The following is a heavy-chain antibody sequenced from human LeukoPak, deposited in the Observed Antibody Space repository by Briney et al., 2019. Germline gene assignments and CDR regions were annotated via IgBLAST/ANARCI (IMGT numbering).Heavy chain of an antibody. CDR1: GFTFSSCG. V-gene: IGHV3-33*01. CDR2: IWYDGSNK. CDR3: ARDTYSSSWYSQAYYYYYMDV. J-gene: IGHJ6*03. D-gene: IGHD6-13*01. Sequence: GGSLRLSCAASGFTFSSCGMHWVRQAPGKGLEWVAVIWYDGSNKYYADSVKGRFTISRDNSKDTLYLQMNSLRAEDTAVYYCARDTYSSSWYSQAYYYYYMDVWGKGTTVTVSS.